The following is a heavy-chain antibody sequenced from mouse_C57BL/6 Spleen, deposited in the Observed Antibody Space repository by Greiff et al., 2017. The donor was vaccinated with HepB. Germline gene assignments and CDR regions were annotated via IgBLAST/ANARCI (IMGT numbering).Heavy chain of an antibody. D-gene: IGHD2-4*01. Sequence: QVHVKQSGAELARPGASVKLSCKASGYTFTSYGISWVKQRTGQGLEWIGEIYPRSGNTYYNEKFKGKATLTADKSSSTAYMELRSLTSEDSAVYFCARRENYDPFAYWGQGTLVTVSA. CDR1: GYTFTSYG. CDR3: ARRENYDPFAY. J-gene: IGHJ3*01. V-gene: IGHV1-81*01. CDR2: IYPRSGNT.